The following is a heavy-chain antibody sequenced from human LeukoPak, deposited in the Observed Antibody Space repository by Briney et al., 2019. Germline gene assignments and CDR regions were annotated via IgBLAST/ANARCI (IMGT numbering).Heavy chain of an antibody. D-gene: IGHD3-22*01. CDR1: GGTFSNAW. Sequence: GGSLTLSCAASGGTFSNAWRSWVRQAPGKGLEWVSSISCSGVSTYYADSVKGRFTISRDNSKNTLYLQMNSLRAEDTAVYSCAKKVAYYYDSSDYWGQGTLVTVSS. V-gene: IGHV3-23*01. CDR2: ISCSGVST. CDR3: AKKVAYYYDSSDY. J-gene: IGHJ4*02.